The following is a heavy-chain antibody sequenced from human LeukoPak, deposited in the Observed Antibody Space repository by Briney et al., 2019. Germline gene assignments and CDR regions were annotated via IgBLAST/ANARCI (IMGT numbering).Heavy chain of an antibody. Sequence: PGGSLRLSCAASGFTFRNYWMSWVRQAPGKGLEWVANIKQDGSEKYYVDSVKGRFTISRDNAKNSLSLQMNSLRAEDTAVYYCARDPGDGSLWDYWGQGTLVTVSS. J-gene: IGHJ4*02. CDR1: GFTFRNYW. CDR2: IKQDGSEK. CDR3: ARDPGDGSLWDY. V-gene: IGHV3-7*04. D-gene: IGHD1-26*01.